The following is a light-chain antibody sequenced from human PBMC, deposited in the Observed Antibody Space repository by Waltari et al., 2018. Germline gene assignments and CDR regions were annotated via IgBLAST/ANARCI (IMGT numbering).Light chain of an antibody. CDR1: SSDVGRYNL. CDR2: EDT. J-gene: IGLJ3*02. Sequence: QSALTQPASVSGSPGQSITISCTGTSSDVGRYNLVSWYQHHPGKAPKLMIYEDTQRPSGVSDRFSGSKSGNTASLTISGLQAEDEADYYCCSYVGDVTWVFGGGNKLTVL. CDR3: CSYVGDVTWV. V-gene: IGLV2-23*01.